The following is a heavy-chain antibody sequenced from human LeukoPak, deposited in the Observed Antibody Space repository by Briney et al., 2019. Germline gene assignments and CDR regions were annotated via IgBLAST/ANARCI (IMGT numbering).Heavy chain of an antibody. V-gene: IGHV3-21*01. Sequence: GGSLRLSCAASGFTFSSYRMHWVRQAPGKGLEWVSSISTTSSYLYYADSVKGRFTISRDNAQNSLYLQMNSLRAEDTAVYYCARDLDRLGIYYFDYWGQGTLVTVSS. CDR2: ISTTSSYL. J-gene: IGHJ4*02. D-gene: IGHD1-1*01. CDR1: GFTFSSYR. CDR3: ARDLDRLGIYYFDY.